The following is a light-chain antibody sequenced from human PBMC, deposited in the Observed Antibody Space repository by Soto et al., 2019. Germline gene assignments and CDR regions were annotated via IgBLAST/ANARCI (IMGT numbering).Light chain of an antibody. CDR3: SSYTSSSTFYV. V-gene: IGLV2-14*01. Sequence: QSALTQPASVSGSPGQSITISCTGTSSDVGGYNCVSRYQQHPGKAPKLMIYDVSNRPSGVSNRFSGSKSGNTASLTISGLQAEDEADYYCSSYTSSSTFYVFGTGTKVTVL. J-gene: IGLJ1*01. CDR1: SSDVGGYNC. CDR2: DVS.